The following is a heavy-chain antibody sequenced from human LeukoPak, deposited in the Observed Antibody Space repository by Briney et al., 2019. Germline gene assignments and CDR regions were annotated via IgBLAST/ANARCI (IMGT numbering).Heavy chain of an antibody. CDR3: AKDESGIVGATTIDY. Sequence: GGSLRLSCAASGFTFSSYWMHWVHQGPGKGLVWVSRINSDGSTTIYADSVKGRFTISRDNSKNTLYLQMNSLRAEDTAVYYCAKDESGIVGATTIDYWGQGTLVTVSS. J-gene: IGHJ4*02. V-gene: IGHV3-74*01. CDR2: INSDGSTT. CDR1: GFTFSSYW. D-gene: IGHD1-26*01.